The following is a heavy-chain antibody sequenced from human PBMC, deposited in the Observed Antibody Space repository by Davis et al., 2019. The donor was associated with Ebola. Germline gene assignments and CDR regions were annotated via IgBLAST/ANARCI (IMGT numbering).Heavy chain of an antibody. J-gene: IGHJ5*02. CDR1: GYTFTSYY. V-gene: IGHV1-46*01. CDR2: INPSGGST. CDR3: ARVISMIVVGWFDP. Sequence: AASVKVSCRASGYTFTSYYMHWVRQAPGQGLEWMGIINPSGGSTSYAQKFQGRVTMTTDTSTSTAYMELRSLRSDDTAVYYCARVISMIVVGWFDPWGQGTLVTVSS. D-gene: IGHD3-22*01.